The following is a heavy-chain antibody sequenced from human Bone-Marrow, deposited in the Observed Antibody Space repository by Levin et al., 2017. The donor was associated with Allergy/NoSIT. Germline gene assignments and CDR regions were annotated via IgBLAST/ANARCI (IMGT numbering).Heavy chain of an antibody. CDR3: ARVGDTSYY. CDR2: INGDGSLT. CDR1: GFTFSSYW. J-gene: IGHJ4*02. V-gene: IGHV3-74*01. Sequence: PGGSLRLSCAASGFTFSSYWMHWVRQAPGQGLVWVSRINGDGSLTNYADSVKGRFTVSRDNAKSTLYLQMDSLRAEDTAIYYCARVGDTSYYWGQGALVTVSS. D-gene: IGHD1-26*01.